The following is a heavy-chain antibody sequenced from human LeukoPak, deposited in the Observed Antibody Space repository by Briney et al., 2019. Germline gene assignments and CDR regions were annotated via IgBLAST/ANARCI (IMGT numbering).Heavy chain of an antibody. V-gene: IGHV3-23*01. CDR3: ARDQVPGQY. CDR2: ISGSGGST. CDR1: GFTFSSFV. J-gene: IGHJ4*02. Sequence: GGSLRLSCAASGFTFSSFVMSWVRQAPGKGLEWVSAISGSGGSTFYADSVKGRFTISRDNSKNTLYLQTNILRAEDTAVYYCARDQVPGQYWGQGTLVTVSS.